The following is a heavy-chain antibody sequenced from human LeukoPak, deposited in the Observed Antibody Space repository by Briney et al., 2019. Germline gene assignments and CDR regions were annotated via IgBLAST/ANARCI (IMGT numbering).Heavy chain of an antibody. CDR2: IYSDGST. CDR1: GLTVSSNY. Sequence: PGGSLRLSCAASGLTVSSNYMSWVRQAPGKGLEWVSEIYSDGSTYYAASVKGRFSISRDNSKNTVYLQMNSLRAEDTAVYYCARELREHGVFDIWGRGTMVTVSS. J-gene: IGHJ3*02. V-gene: IGHV3-53*01. CDR3: ARELREHGVFDI. D-gene: IGHD1-26*01.